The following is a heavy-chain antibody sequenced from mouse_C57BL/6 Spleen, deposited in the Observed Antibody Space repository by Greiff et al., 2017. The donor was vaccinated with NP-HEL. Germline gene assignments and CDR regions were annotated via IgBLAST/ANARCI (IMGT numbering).Heavy chain of an antibody. V-gene: IGHV1-82*01. Sequence: QVQLQQSGPELVKPGASVKISCKASGYAFSSSWMNWVKQRPGKGLEWIGRIYPGDGDTNYNGKFKGKATLTADKSSSTAYMQLSSLTSEDSAVYFCARVGYGYDGWYFDVWGTGTTVTVSS. CDR1: GYAFSSSW. D-gene: IGHD2-2*01. CDR3: ARVGYGYDGWYFDV. CDR2: IYPGDGDT. J-gene: IGHJ1*03.